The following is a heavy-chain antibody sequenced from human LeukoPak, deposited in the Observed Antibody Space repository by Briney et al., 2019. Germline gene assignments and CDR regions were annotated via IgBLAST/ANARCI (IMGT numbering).Heavy chain of an antibody. CDR1: GFIFSSYW. D-gene: IGHD3-22*01. Sequence: GRSLRLSCAASGFIFSSYWMSWVRQAPGKGLEWVANIKQDGSEKYYVGSVNGRFTISRANAKNSMYLQMNSLRAEDMAVYYCARLGPIVVVKNAFDIWGQGTMVTVSS. CDR2: IKQDGSEK. J-gene: IGHJ3*02. V-gene: IGHV3-7*03. CDR3: ARLGPIVVVKNAFDI.